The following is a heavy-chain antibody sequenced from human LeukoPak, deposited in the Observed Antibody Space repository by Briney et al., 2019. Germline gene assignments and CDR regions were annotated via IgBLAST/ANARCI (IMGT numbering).Heavy chain of an antibody. V-gene: IGHV4-34*01. CDR3: ARGAPIGAQRGYSYGW. CDR1: GGSFSGYD. J-gene: IGHJ4*02. CDR2: INHRGLT. D-gene: IGHD5-18*01. Sequence: TSETLSLTGAVHGGSFSGYDWSWIRQPPGKGLEWIGEINHRGLTNYNPSLKSRVTISVDTSQHQFSLKLSSVPAADTAVYYCARGAPIGAQRGYSYGWWGQGPLVTVSS.